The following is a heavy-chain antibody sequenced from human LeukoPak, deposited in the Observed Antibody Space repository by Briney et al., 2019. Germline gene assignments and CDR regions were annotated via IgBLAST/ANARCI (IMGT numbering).Heavy chain of an antibody. D-gene: IGHD2-2*01. J-gene: IGHJ5*02. CDR1: DGSINTYSYY. CDR3: ARRGGYCSSTSCYSKTYWFDP. Sequence: SETLSLTCTVSDGSINTYSYYWSWIRQPPGKGLEWIGYIYTSGSTNYNPSLKSRVTISVDTSKNQFSLKLGSVTAADTAVYYCARRGGYCSSTSCYSKTYWFDPWGQGTLVTVSS. CDR2: IYTSGST. V-gene: IGHV4-4*09.